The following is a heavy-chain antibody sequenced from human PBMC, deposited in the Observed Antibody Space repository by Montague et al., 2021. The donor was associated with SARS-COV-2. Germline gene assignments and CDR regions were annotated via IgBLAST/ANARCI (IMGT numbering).Heavy chain of an antibody. Sequence: SLRLSCAASVFTFSSSPMRWVRQAPGKGLQWVSVIPSAGTRTYYRDSVEGRFTISRDNSKNTLYLQMNSLRAEDTALYYCAKVGDIMAGFSLDKYDAWGQGTLVIVSS. CDR2: IPSAGTRT. CDR1: VFTFSSSP. V-gene: IGHV3-23*03. D-gene: IGHD3-16*01. CDR3: AKVGDIMAGFSLDKYDA. J-gene: IGHJ5*02.